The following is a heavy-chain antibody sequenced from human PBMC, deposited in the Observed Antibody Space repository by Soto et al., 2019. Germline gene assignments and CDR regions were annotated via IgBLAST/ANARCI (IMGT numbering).Heavy chain of an antibody. D-gene: IGHD2-15*01. V-gene: IGHV1-69*13. CDR1: GGTXSSYA. CDR3: ARDSIVVVVAATPVDYYYGMDV. Sequence: SVKVSCKASGGTXSSYAISWVRXAPGQGLEWMGGIIPIFGTANYAQKFQGRVTITADESTSTAYMELSSLRSEDTAVYYCARDSIVVVVAATPVDYYYGMDVWGQGTTVTVSS. J-gene: IGHJ6*02. CDR2: IIPIFGTA.